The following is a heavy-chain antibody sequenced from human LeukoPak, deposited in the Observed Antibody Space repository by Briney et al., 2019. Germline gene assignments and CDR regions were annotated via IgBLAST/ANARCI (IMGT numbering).Heavy chain of an antibody. J-gene: IGHJ6*04. Sequence: GGSLRLSCAASGFTFSSFALSWVRQAPGKGLEWVSAIRDRGSSTYYADSVKGRFTISRDNSKNTLYLQMNSLRAEDTAVYYCAKDFYDFWSGPKVESWGKGTTVTVSS. D-gene: IGHD3-3*01. CDR2: IRDRGSST. V-gene: IGHV3-23*01. CDR3: AKDFYDFWSGPKVES. CDR1: GFTFSSFA.